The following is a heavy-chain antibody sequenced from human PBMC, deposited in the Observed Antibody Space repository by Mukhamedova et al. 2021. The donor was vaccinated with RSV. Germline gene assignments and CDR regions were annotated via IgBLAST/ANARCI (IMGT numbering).Heavy chain of an antibody. D-gene: IGHD3-10*01. Sequence: GLEWMAWISTYNGDTDYTQNLKGRVTVTTDISTRTVHMELRDLTSDDTALYFCARDRFPADTKNYKDFDLWGQGTLVTVSS. CDR2: ISTYNGDT. J-gene: IGHJ3*01. V-gene: IGHV1-18*01. CDR3: ARDRFPADTKNYKDFDL.